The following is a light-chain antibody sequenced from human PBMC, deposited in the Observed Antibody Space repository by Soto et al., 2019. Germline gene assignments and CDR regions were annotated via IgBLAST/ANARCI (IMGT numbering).Light chain of an antibody. J-gene: IGKJ1*01. Sequence: DIQMTQSPSTLSASVGDRVTITCRASQSISSWLAWYQQKPGKAPKLLIYKASSLESGVPSRFSGSGSGTEFTLTISSQQSDDFATYYCKQYNSYWTFGQGTKVEIK. V-gene: IGKV1-5*03. CDR1: QSISSW. CDR2: KAS. CDR3: KQYNSYWT.